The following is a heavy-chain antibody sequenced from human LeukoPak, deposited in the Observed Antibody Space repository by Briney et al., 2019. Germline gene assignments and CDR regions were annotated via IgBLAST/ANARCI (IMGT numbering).Heavy chain of an antibody. CDR3: VRGLATAYGMDV. CDR2: ISSSSRDT. J-gene: IGHJ6*02. Sequence: GGSLRLSCAASGFTVTTNYMSGIRQAPGKGLEWVSYISSSSRDTNYADSVKGRFTFSRDNAKKSVYLQMNSLRAEDTAVYYCVRGLATAYGMDVWGQGTTVTVSS. D-gene: IGHD2-15*01. CDR1: GFTVTTNY. V-gene: IGHV3-11*05.